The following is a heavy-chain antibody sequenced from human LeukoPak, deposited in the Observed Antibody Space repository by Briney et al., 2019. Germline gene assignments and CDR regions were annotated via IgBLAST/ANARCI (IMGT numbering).Heavy chain of an antibody. CDR2: INPNSGAT. V-gene: IGHV1-2*02. CDR1: EYTLTGYY. Sequence: VASVKVSCKASEYTLTGYYLHWVRQAPGRGLEWVGWINPNSGATNYAQNFQGRVTLTRDTSISTAYMELSSLRSDDTAVYFCARDLSSDAFDIWGQGTMVTVSS. J-gene: IGHJ3*02. CDR3: ARDLSSDAFDI.